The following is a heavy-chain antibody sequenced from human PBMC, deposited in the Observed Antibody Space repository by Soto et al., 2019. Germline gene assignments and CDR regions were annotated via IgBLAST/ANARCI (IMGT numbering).Heavy chain of an antibody. CDR2: IDPSDSYT. Sequence: GESLKISCKGSGYSFTSYWISWVRQMPGKGLEWMGRIDPSDSYTNYSPSFQGHVTISADKSISTAYLQWSSLKASDTAMYYCARSSSSSYYYYYGMDVWGQGTTVTSP. V-gene: IGHV5-10-1*01. D-gene: IGHD6-13*01. J-gene: IGHJ6*02. CDR1: GYSFTSYW. CDR3: ARSSSSSYYYYYGMDV.